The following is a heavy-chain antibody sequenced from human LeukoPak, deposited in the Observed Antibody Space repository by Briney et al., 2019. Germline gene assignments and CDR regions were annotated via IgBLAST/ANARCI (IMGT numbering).Heavy chain of an antibody. V-gene: IGHV3-23*01. Sequence: GGSLRLSCAASGFTFSSYGMSWVRQAPGKGLEWVSAISASGGSTYYADSVKGRFTISRDNSKNRLNLQMNSLRAEDTAVYYCAKVGTTFYYYYMDVWGKGTTVTVSS. J-gene: IGHJ6*03. CDR2: ISASGGST. D-gene: IGHD1-7*01. CDR1: GFTFSSYG. CDR3: AKVGTTFYYYYMDV.